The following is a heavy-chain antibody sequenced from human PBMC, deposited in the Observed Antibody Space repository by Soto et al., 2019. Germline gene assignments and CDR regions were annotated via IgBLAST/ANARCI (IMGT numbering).Heavy chain of an antibody. J-gene: IGHJ6*03. Sequence: EAQLVESGGGVVQPGGSLRLSCAASGFTFSNYEMHWVRQAPGKGLEYVSGISNNGAHTDYAKSVKGRFTISRDNSENTLYLQMGGLRAEDMALYYCARRGYGSRWPNVYMDVWGKGTTVTVSS. D-gene: IGHD6-13*01. V-gene: IGHV3-64*01. CDR3: ARRGYGSRWPNVYMDV. CDR2: ISNNGAHT. CDR1: GFTFSNYE.